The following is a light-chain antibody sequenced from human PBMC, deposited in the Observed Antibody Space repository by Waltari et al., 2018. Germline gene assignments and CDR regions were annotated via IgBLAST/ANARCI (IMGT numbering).Light chain of an antibody. CDR2: DVT. Sequence: QSALPQPASVSGSPGQSIPISCTGTSSDVGGYNYVSWYQQHPGKAPKLMIYDVTNRPSGVSNRFSGSKSGNTASLTISGLQAEDEAHYYCSSYTSSSTLGVFGGGTKLTVL. CDR1: SSDVGGYNY. J-gene: IGLJ2*01. CDR3: SSYTSSSTLGV. V-gene: IGLV2-14*03.